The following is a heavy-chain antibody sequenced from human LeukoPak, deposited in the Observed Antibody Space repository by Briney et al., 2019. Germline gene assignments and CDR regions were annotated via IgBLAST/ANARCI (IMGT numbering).Heavy chain of an antibody. CDR3: AVAGYRNFDY. D-gene: IGHD6-19*01. CDR2: ISGSGGST. Sequence: GGSLRLSCAASGFTFSSYGMSWVRQAPGKGLEWVSAISGSGGSTYYADSVKGRFTISRDNSKNTLYLQMNSLRAEDTAVYYCAVAGYRNFDYWGQGTLVTVSS. J-gene: IGHJ4*02. CDR1: GFTFSSYG. V-gene: IGHV3-23*01.